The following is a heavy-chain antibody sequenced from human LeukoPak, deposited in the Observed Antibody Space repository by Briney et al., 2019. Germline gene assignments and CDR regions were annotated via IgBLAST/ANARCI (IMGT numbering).Heavy chain of an antibody. J-gene: IGHJ3*02. CDR2: IYPGDSDT. Sequence: GESLKISCKGSGYSFTSYWIGWVRPLPGKGLEWMGIIYPGDSDTRYSPSFQGQVTISADKSISTAYLQWSSLKASDTAMYYCAKPHETFGYYYDSPHAFDIWGQGTMVTVSS. V-gene: IGHV5-51*01. CDR1: GYSFTSYW. CDR3: AKPHETFGYYYDSPHAFDI. D-gene: IGHD3-22*01.